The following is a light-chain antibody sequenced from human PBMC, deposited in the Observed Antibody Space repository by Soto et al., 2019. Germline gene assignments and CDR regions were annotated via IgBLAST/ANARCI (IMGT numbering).Light chain of an antibody. J-gene: IGLJ2*01. CDR2: IDN. CDR3: AAWDGSLNGPV. V-gene: IGLV1-44*01. CDR1: SSNIGSNT. Sequence: QSVLTQPPSASGTPGQRVTISCSGGSSNIGSNTVNWYQQLPGTAPKLFIYIDNQRPSGVPDRFTGSKSGTSASLAIDVLQSDEAADYYWAAWDGSLNGPVFGGGTKLTVL.